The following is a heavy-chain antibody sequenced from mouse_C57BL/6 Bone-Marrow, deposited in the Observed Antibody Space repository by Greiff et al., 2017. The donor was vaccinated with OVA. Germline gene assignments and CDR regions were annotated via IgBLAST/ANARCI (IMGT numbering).Heavy chain of an antibody. V-gene: IGHV1-59*01. CDR1: GYTFTNYW. J-gene: IGHJ2*02. D-gene: IGHD1-1*01. Sequence: QVQLKQSGAELVRPGTSVKLSCKASGYTFTNYWMHWVKQRPGQGLEWIGVIAPSDSYINYNQKFKGRATLTVDTSSSAAYMHLSSLTSEDSAVYCCAHYGSRLYLHYWGQGTSHTVSS. CDR2: IAPSDSYI. CDR3: AHYGSRLYLHY.